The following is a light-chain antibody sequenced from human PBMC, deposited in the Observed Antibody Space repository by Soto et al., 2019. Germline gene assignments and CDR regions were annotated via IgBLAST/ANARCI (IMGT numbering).Light chain of an antibody. CDR2: AAS. CDR1: QGLRND. V-gene: IGKV1-6*01. CDR3: LQDYNYPWT. J-gene: IGKJ1*01. Sequence: ALPMTQSPSSLSASVGDRVTITCRARQGLRNDLGWYQQKPGKAPKLLIYAASSLQSGVPSRFSGSGSGTDFTLTISSLQPEDFATYYCLQDYNYPWTFGQGTKVEIK.